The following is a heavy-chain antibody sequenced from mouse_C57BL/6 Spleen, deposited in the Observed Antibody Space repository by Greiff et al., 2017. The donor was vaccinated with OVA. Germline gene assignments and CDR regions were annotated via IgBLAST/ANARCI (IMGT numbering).Heavy chain of an antibody. D-gene: IGHD1-1*01. CDR3: ARGPTVVDYAMDY. Sequence: VQLQESGAELVKPGASVKISCKASGYAFSSYWMNWVKQRPGKGLEWIGQIYPGDGDTNYNGKFKGKATLTADKSSSTAYMQLSSLTSEDSAVYFCARGPTVVDYAMDYWGQGTSVTVSS. CDR1: GYAFSSYW. J-gene: IGHJ4*01. CDR2: IYPGDGDT. V-gene: IGHV1-80*01.